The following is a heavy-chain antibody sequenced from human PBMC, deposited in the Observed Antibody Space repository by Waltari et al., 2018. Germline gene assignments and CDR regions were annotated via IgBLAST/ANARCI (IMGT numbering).Heavy chain of an antibody. V-gene: IGHV4-34*01. Sequence: QVQLQQWGAGLLKPSETLSLTCAVYGGSFSGYYWSWIRQSPGKGLAWVGELNYSGSTNSNPSLKMRVTISIDTSKTQFSLELTSVTGADTAVYYCAGTPVGVTFLYFDYWGQGTLVTVSS. CDR1: GGSFSGYY. D-gene: IGHD1-26*01. CDR3: AGTPVGVTFLYFDY. CDR2: LNYSGST. J-gene: IGHJ4*02.